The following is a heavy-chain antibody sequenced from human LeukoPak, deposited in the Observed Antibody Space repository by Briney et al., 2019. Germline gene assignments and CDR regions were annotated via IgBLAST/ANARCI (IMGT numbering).Heavy chain of an antibody. J-gene: IGHJ3*02. Sequence: QSGGSLRLSCAASGFTYSSYSMNWVRQAPGKGLEWVSYISSSSSTIYYADSVKGRFTISRDNAKNSLYLQMNSLRAEDTAVYYCARDEEQPPGSSCAFDIWGQGTMVTVSS. CDR1: GFTYSSYS. CDR2: ISSSSSTI. CDR3: ARDEEQPPGSSCAFDI. V-gene: IGHV3-48*04. D-gene: IGHD6-6*01.